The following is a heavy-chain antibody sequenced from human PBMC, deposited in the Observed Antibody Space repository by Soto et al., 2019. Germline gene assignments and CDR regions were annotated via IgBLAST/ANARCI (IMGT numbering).Heavy chain of an antibody. V-gene: IGHV1-2*02. CDR3: ARVGPAGWFDP. Sequence: PSVKVSCKASRYSFTDYYIHWVRQAPGQGLDWMGWINTKTAGTDYAETFQGRVTMTRDTSINTAYMILGTLTSDDTGVYYCARVGPAGWFDPWGQGTLVTVSS. CDR2: INTKTAGT. CDR1: RYSFTDYY. J-gene: IGHJ5*02.